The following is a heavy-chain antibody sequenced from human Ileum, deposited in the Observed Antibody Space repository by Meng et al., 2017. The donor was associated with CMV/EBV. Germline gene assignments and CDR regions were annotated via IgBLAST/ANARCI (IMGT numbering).Heavy chain of an antibody. CDR1: GFPFGAYY. V-gene: IGHV3-11*01. Sequence: LACAASGFPFGAYYMTWVRQAPGKGLEWVSYITGSGDIIYYADSVKGRFTISRDNAKSSLYLEINSLRAEDTAVHYCARGNYGFDYWGQGTLVTVSS. J-gene: IGHJ4*02. CDR2: ITGSGDII. CDR3: ARGNYGFDY. D-gene: IGHD4-17*01.